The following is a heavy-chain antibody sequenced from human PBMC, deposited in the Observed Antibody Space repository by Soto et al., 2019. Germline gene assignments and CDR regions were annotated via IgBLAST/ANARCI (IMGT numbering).Heavy chain of an antibody. J-gene: IGHJ5*02. CDR1: GYTFTSYG. Sequence: GASVKVSCKASGYTFTSYGISWVRQAPGQGLEWMGWISAYNGNTNYAQKLQGRVTMTTDTSTSTAYMELRSLRSDDTAVYYCARGYDFWSGYSSNWFDPWGQGTLVTVSS. V-gene: IGHV1-18*01. CDR2: ISAYNGNT. CDR3: ARGYDFWSGYSSNWFDP. D-gene: IGHD3-3*01.